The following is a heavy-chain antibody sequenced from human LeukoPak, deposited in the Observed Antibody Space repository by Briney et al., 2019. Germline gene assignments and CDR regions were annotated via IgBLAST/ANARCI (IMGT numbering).Heavy chain of an antibody. CDR2: ISGNGDRT. V-gene: IGHV3-23*01. CDR1: GFTFSTYA. J-gene: IGHJ4*02. D-gene: IGHD6-19*01. Sequence: PGGSLRLSCAASGFTFSTYAMNWVRQAPGKGLEWVSSISGNGDRTYYADSVKGRITISRDNSKNTLFLQMNSLRAEDTAVYYCAKYMSEQWLVLGLGYWGQGTLVTVSS. CDR3: AKYMSEQWLVLGLGY.